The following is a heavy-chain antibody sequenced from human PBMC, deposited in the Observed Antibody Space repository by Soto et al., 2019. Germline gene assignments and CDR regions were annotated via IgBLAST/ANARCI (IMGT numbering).Heavy chain of an antibody. D-gene: IGHD3-22*01. Sequence: QVQLVQSGAEVKKPGASVKVSCKASGYTFTSYGISWVRQAPGQGLEWMGWISDYNGNTNYAQKLQGKTTMTTATSTSTAYMELRSLRSDDTAAYYCASGGRHASIGCYLPLSGMAVWGQGTTVTFSS. J-gene: IGHJ6*02. V-gene: IGHV1-18*01. CDR3: ASGGRHASIGCYLPLSGMAV. CDR2: ISDYNGNT. CDR1: GYTFTSYG.